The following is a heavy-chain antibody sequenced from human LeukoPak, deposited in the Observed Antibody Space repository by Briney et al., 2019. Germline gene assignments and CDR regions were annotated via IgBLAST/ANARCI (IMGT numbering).Heavy chain of an antibody. D-gene: IGHD5-24*01. CDR3: ARVGMATAFDY. J-gene: IGHJ4*02. CDR1: GFTFSSYE. CDR2: ISSSGSTI. Sequence: GGSLRLSCAASGFTFSSYEMNWLRQAPGKGLEWVSYISSSGSTIYYADSVKGRFTISRDNAKNSLYLQMNSLRAEDTAVYYCARVGMATAFDYWGQGTLVTVSS. V-gene: IGHV3-48*03.